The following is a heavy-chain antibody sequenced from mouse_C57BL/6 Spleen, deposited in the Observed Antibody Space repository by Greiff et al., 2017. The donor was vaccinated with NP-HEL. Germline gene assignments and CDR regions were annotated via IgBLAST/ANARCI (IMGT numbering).Heavy chain of an antibody. CDR1: GYAFSSSW. V-gene: IGHV1-82*01. CDR3: SRSPYYSVFAY. CDR2: IYPGDGDT. J-gene: IGHJ3*01. Sequence: VQLQQSGPELVKPGASVKISCKASGYAFSSSWMNWVKQRPGKGLEWIGRIYPGDGDTNYNGKFKGKAKLTADKSSSTAYMQLSSLTSEDSAVYFWSRSPYYSVFAYWGQGTLVTVSA. D-gene: IGHD2-12*01.